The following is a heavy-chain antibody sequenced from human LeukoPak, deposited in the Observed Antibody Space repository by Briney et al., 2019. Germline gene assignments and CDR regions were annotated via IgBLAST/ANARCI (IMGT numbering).Heavy chain of an antibody. CDR2: IDPKSGGT. D-gene: IGHD3-22*01. CDR1: GYTFTDYY. J-gene: IGHJ6*03. Sequence: ASVKVSCKASGYTFTDYYIHWVRQAPGQGLEWMGWIDPKSGGTSFAQKFQGSVTMTRDTSISTAYIELSRLKYDDTAVYYCARGSGFQYRGITTNYYMDVWGKGTTVTISS. CDR3: ARGSGFQYRGITTNYYMDV. V-gene: IGHV1-2*02.